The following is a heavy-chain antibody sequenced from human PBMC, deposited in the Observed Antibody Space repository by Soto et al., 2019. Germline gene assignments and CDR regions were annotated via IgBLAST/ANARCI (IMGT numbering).Heavy chain of an antibody. D-gene: IGHD6-13*01. CDR2: ISNDGRNK. V-gene: IGHV3-30*04. J-gene: IGHJ3*02. CDR3: ARAYAYTSSWYAGSFDI. Sequence: QVQLVESGGGVVQPGRSLRLSCAASGFTFSSYAMHWVRQAPGKGLDWVAVISNDGRNKYYANSVKGRFTISRDNSKNTLYLQMNSLRPEDTAVYYCARAYAYTSSWYAGSFDIWGQGTMVTVSS. CDR1: GFTFSSYA.